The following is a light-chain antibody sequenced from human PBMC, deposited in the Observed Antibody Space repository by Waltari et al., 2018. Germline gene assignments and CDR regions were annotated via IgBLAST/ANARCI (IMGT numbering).Light chain of an antibody. CDR2: VAS. CDR1: QSFSSN. V-gene: IGKV3-15*01. Sequence: EIVMTQSPATLSVSPGERATLSCRASQSFSSNLAWYQQKPGHAPRLLIYVASTRATCIPARFSGSGSWTEFTLTISSLQSEDFAVYYCQQYDNWPQVTFGGGTKVEIK. CDR3: QQYDNWPQVT. J-gene: IGKJ4*01.